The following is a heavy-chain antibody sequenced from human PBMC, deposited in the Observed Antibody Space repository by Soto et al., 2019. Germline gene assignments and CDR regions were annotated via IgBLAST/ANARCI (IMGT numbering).Heavy chain of an antibody. CDR3: ARFDYYDSSSYLDFGPK. CDR1: GGSISSGGYS. Sequence: PSETLSLTCAVSGGSISSGGYSWSWIRQPPGKGLEWIGYIYHSGSTYYNPSLKSRVTISVDRSKNQFSLKVSSVTAADTAVYYCARFDYYDSSSYLDFGPKWGQGTLVTVSS. V-gene: IGHV4-30-2*01. CDR2: IYHSGST. D-gene: IGHD3-22*01. J-gene: IGHJ4*02.